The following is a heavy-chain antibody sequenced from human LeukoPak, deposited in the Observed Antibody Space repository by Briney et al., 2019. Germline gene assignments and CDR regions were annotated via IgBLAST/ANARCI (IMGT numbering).Heavy chain of an antibody. Sequence: PGGSLRLSCAASGFTFSSYSMNWVRQAPGKGLEWVSYISSSSSTIYYADSVKGRFTISRDNAKNSLYLQMNSLRAEDTAVYYCAATIDILTGYYTIFFDYWGQGTLVTVSS. J-gene: IGHJ4*02. CDR2: ISSSSSTI. CDR1: GFTFSSYS. V-gene: IGHV3-48*04. CDR3: AATIDILTGYYTIFFDY. D-gene: IGHD3-9*01.